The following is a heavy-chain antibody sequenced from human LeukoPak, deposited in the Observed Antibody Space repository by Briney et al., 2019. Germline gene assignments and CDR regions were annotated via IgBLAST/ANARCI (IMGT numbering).Heavy chain of an antibody. D-gene: IGHD4-17*01. CDR2: ITTSGRTI. V-gene: IGHV3-48*03. J-gene: IGHJ4*02. CDR1: GFTFSSYE. CDR3: ARGEDYGTNSFDY. Sequence: PGGSLRLSCAASGFTFSSYEMNWVRQAPGQGLEWDSYITTSGRTIYYADSVKGRITISRDNAKNSLYLQMNSLRAEDTAVYYCARGEDYGTNSFDYWGQGTLVTVSS.